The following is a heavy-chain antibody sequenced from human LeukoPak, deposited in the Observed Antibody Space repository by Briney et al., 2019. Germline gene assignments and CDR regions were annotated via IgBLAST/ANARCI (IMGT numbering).Heavy chain of an antibody. CDR2: IYWNDDK. J-gene: IGHJ5*02. V-gene: IGHV2-5*01. D-gene: IGHD2-2*01. CDR3: AQGVVPAATPWFDP. Sequence: SGPTLVNPTQTLTLTCTFSGFSLSTSGVGVGWIRQPPGKALEWLALIYWNDDKRYSPSLKSRLTITKDTSKTQVVLTMTNMDPVDTATYYCAQGVVPAATPWFDPWGQGTLVTVSS. CDR1: GFSLSTSGVG.